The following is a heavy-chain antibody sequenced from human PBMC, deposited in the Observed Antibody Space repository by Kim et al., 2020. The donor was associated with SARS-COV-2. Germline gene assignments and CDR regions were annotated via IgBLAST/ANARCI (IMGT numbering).Heavy chain of an antibody. CDR1: GYTFTSYY. CDR2: INPSGCST. D-gene: IGHD2-15*01. CDR3: AREGPCSGGSCYIDY. J-gene: IGHJ4*02. V-gene: IGHV1-46*01. Sequence: ASVKVSCKASGYTFTSYYMHWVRQAPGQGLEWMGIINPSGCSTSYAQKFQGRVTMTRDTSTSTVYMELSSLRSEDTAVYYCAREGPCSGGSCYIDYWGQGTPVTVSS.